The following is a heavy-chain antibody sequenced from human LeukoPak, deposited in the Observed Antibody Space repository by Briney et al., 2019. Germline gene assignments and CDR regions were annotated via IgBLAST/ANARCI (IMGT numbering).Heavy chain of an antibody. J-gene: IGHJ4*02. D-gene: IGHD3-3*01. CDR1: GGTFSNYA. CDR3: ARPRTYYDFWRGYPPFDY. Sequence: ASVTVSCKASGGTFSNYAINWMRQAPGQGLEWLGGIITNFGTTNYAQKYQGRVTITADESTSTVYMELSSLRSEDTAVYYCARPRTYYDFWRGYPPFDYWGQGTLVTVSS. CDR2: IITNFGTT. V-gene: IGHV1-69*13.